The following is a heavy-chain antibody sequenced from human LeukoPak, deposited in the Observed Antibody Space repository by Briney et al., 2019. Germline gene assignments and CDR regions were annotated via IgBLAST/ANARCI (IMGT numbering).Heavy chain of an antibody. CDR3: ARDANTAMASFDY. CDR2: ISSSGSTI. V-gene: IGHV3-48*03. J-gene: IGHJ4*02. Sequence: GGSLRLSCAASGFTFSSYEMNWVRQAPGKGLEWVSYISSSGSTIYYADSVKGRFTISRDNAKNSLYLQMNSLRAEDTAVYYCARDANTAMASFDYWGQGTLVTVSS. D-gene: IGHD5-18*01. CDR1: GFTFSSYE.